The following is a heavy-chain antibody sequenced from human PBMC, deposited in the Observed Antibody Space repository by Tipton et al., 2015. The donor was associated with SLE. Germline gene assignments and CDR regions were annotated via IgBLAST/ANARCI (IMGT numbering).Heavy chain of an antibody. D-gene: IGHD6-19*01. J-gene: IGHJ6*03. Sequence: TLSLTCSVSGGSIRDYPYRWAWIRQSPGKGLEWIGSISYSGRTYYNPSLKSRVTISHDTSKNQFSLELSSVTAADTAVYYCARETEDTGWIHSRDYIYYYYYVDVWGQGTTVTVSS. CDR2: ISYSGRT. V-gene: IGHV4-39*02. CDR3: ARETEDTGWIHSRDYIYYYYYVDV. CDR1: GGSIRDYPYR.